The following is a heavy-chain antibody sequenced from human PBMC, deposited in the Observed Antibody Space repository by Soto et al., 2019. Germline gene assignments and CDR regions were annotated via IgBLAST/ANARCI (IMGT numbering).Heavy chain of an antibody. J-gene: IGHJ4*02. Sequence: GGSLRLSCAASGFTVSSNYMSWVRQAPGKGLEWVPVISSGGNTYYADSVKGRFTISRDNSKNTLYFQMNSLRAENTAVYYCATLTMYDILTGFYLCWGQGTLVTVSS. V-gene: IGHV3-66*01. CDR1: GFTVSSNY. D-gene: IGHD3-9*01. CDR3: ATLTMYDILTGFYLC. CDR2: ISSGGNT.